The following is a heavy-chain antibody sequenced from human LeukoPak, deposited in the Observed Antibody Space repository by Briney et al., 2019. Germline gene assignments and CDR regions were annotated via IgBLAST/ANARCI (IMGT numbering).Heavy chain of an antibody. CDR2: ISAYNGNT. Sequence: GASVKVSCKASGYTFISYGISWVRQAPGQGLEWMGWISAYNGNTNYAQKLQGRVTMTTDTSTSTAYMELRSLRSDDTAVYYCARDRRHGLRYFDWTAVHSYEYWGQGTLVTVSS. CDR1: GYTFISYG. CDR3: ARDRRHGLRYFDWTAVHSYEY. D-gene: IGHD3-9*01. V-gene: IGHV1-18*01. J-gene: IGHJ4*02.